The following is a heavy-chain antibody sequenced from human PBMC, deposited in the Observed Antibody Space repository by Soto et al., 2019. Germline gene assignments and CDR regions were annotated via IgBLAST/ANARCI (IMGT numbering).Heavy chain of an antibody. Sequence: QVQLVESGGGVVQPGRSLRLSCAASGFTFSSYGMHWVRQAPGKGLEWVAVIWYDGSNKYYADSVKGRFTISRDNSKNTLYLQINSLRAEDTAVYYCAREGHGADIWGQGTMVTVSS. V-gene: IGHV3-33*01. J-gene: IGHJ3*02. D-gene: IGHD3-10*01. CDR2: IWYDGSNK. CDR3: AREGHGADI. CDR1: GFTFSSYG.